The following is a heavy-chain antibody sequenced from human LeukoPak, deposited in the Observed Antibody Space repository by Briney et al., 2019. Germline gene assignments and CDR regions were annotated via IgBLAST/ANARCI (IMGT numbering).Heavy chain of an antibody. J-gene: IGHJ4*02. D-gene: IGHD3-9*01. Sequence: ASVKVSCKASGGTFSSYAISWVRQAPGQGLEWMGRIIPILGIANYAQKFQGRVTITAEKSTSTAYMELSSLRSEDTAVYYCARAGYYDILTGHATFDYWGQGTLVTVSS. CDR3: ARAGYYDILTGHATFDY. V-gene: IGHV1-69*04. CDR1: GGTFSSYA. CDR2: IIPILGIA.